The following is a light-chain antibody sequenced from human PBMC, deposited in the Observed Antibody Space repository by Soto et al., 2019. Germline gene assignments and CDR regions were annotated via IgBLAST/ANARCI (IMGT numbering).Light chain of an antibody. CDR3: MQALTAPPT. CDR1: QSLLNSNGYNY. J-gene: IGKJ1*01. V-gene: IGKV2-28*01. CDR2: LGS. Sequence: DIVITHSPLSLPGTPGSPASIACRSSQSLLNSNGYNYLDWYLQKPGQSPQLLIYLGSNRASGVPDRFSGSGSGTDFTLKISRVEAEDVGVYHCMQALTAPPTFGQGTKVDIK.